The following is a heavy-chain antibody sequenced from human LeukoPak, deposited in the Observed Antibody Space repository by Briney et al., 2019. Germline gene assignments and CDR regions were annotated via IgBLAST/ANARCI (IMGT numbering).Heavy chain of an antibody. J-gene: IGHJ6*03. D-gene: IGHD6-19*01. CDR2: ISGSGGST. Sequence: PGGSLRLSCAASGFTFSSYAMSWVRQAPGKGLEWVSVISGSGGSTNYADSVKGRFTISRDNSKNTLYLQMNSLRAEDTAVYYCAKHNSGHSYYSYMDVWGKGTTVTVSS. CDR1: GFTFSSYA. CDR3: AKHNSGHSYYSYMDV. V-gene: IGHV3-23*01.